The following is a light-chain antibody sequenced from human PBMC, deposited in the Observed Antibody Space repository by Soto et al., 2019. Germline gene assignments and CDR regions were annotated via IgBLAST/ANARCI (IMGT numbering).Light chain of an antibody. J-gene: IGLJ1*01. CDR1: SSDVGGYNY. CDR3: SSYAGTHVV. CDR2: DVS. V-gene: IGLV2-8*01. Sequence: QSALTQPPSASGSPGQSVTISCTGTSSDVGGYNYVSWYQQLPGKAPKLMIYDVSKRPSGVPDRFSGSKSGNTASLTVSGLQAEDEADYYCSSYAGTHVVFGTGTKVTVL.